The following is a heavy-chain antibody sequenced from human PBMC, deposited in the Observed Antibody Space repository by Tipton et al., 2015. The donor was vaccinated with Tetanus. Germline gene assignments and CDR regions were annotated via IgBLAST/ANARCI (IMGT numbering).Heavy chain of an antibody. Sequence: QLVQSGAELKKPGASVKVSCKASGYTFNDHGISWVRQAPGQGLEWLGWIGTHNGNTEYSQEFQGRISLTADSSTATAYMELRSLRAEDTAVYYCARDSSFGGVVVSDAFDFWGQGTMVTVSS. CDR3: ARDSSFGGVVVSDAFDF. D-gene: IGHD3-16*02. J-gene: IGHJ3*01. CDR1: GYTFNDHG. V-gene: IGHV1-18*01. CDR2: IGTHNGNT.